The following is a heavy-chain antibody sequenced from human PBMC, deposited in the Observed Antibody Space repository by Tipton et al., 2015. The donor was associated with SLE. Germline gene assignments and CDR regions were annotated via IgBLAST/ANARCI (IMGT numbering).Heavy chain of an antibody. CDR2: IHYSGTT. CDR1: GGSITNHY. D-gene: IGHD1-26*01. J-gene: IGHJ3*02. Sequence: TLSLTCTVSGGSITNHYWNWIRQPPGKGLEWIGYIHYSGTTHDNPSLKSRVTMSVDMSKNQFSLRLTSVTAADTAVYYCARTLGAIAHTVYDAFDIWGQGTMGTVSS. V-gene: IGHV4-59*11. CDR3: ARTLGAIAHTVYDAFDI.